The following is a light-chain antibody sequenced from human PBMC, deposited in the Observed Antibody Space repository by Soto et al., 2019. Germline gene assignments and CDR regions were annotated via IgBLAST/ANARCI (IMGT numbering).Light chain of an antibody. Sequence: QSVLTQPPSVSGAPGQRVTISCTGSSSNIGRGHDVHWYQQLPGTAPKVLIYGNINRPSGVPDRFSGSKSDTSASLAITGLQAEDEADYYCQSYDSSLSGVVFGGGTKLTVL. CDR2: GNI. J-gene: IGLJ2*01. V-gene: IGLV1-40*01. CDR1: SSNIGRGHD. CDR3: QSYDSSLSGVV.